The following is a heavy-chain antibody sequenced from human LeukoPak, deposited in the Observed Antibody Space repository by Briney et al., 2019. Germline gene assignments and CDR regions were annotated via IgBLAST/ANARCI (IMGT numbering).Heavy chain of an antibody. CDR2: VSYSGTT. V-gene: IGHV4-59*08. CDR3: ARVIAVAHFDY. D-gene: IGHD6-19*01. CDR1: GGSISSYY. J-gene: IGHJ4*02. Sequence: PSETLSLTCTVSGGSISSYYWSWIRQPPGKGLEWLGCVSYSGTTKYNPSLKSRVTISVDTSKNQFSLKLSSVTAADTAVYYCARVIAVAHFDYWGQGPLVTVSS.